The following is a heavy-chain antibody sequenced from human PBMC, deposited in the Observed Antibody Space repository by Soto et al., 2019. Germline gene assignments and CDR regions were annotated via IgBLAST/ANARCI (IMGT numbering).Heavy chain of an antibody. J-gene: IGHJ5*02. Sequence: PSETLSLTCAVYGGSFSGYYWSWIRQPPGKGLEWIGEINHSGSTNYNPSLKSRVTISVDTSKNQFSLKLSSVTAADTAVYYCASGLIQSIVVVPAARGANWFDPWGQGTLVTVSS. D-gene: IGHD2-2*01. CDR1: GGSFSGYY. V-gene: IGHV4-34*01. CDR3: ASGLIQSIVVVPAARGANWFDP. CDR2: INHSGST.